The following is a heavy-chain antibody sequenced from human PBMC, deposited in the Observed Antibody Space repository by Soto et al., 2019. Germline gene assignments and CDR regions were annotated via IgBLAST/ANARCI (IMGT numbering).Heavy chain of an antibody. V-gene: IGHV4-4*02. CDR2: IYRTGST. CDR1: GGSFTSNNW. CDR3: ASRDPGTSVDY. D-gene: IGHD1-7*01. J-gene: IGHJ4*02. Sequence: PSETLSLTCAVSGGSFTSNNWWTWVRQPPGQGLEWIGEIYRTGSTSYNPSLKSRVTISLDESENQFSLKVTSLTAADTAVYYCASRDPGTSVDYWGQGTLVTVSS.